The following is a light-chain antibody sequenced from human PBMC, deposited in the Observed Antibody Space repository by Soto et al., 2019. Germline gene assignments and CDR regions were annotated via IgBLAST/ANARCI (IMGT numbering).Light chain of an antibody. Sequence: ALTQPRSVSGSPGQSVTISCTGTSSDVGGYNYVSWYQQHPGKAPKLMIYDVSKRPSGVPDRFSGSKSGNTASLTISGLQAEDEADYYCCSYAGSSWVFGGGTQLTVL. V-gene: IGLV2-11*01. CDR3: CSYAGSSWV. CDR2: DVS. CDR1: SSDVGGYNY. J-gene: IGLJ2*01.